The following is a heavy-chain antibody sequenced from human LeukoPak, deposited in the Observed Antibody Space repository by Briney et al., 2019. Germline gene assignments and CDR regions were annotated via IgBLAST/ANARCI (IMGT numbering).Heavy chain of an antibody. V-gene: IGHV3-30-3*01. CDR3: AKDRGGNYY. J-gene: IGHJ4*02. CDR1: GFTFSSYA. D-gene: IGHD1-7*01. Sequence: GGSLRLSCAASGFTFSSYAMHWVRQAPGKGLEWVAVISYDGSNKYYADSVKGRFTISRDNSKNTLYLQMDSLRAEDTAVYYCAKDRGGNYYWGQGTLVTVSS. CDR2: ISYDGSNK.